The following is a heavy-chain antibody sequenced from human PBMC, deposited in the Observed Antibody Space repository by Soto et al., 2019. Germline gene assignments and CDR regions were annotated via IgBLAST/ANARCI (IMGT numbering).Heavy chain of an antibody. J-gene: IGHJ4*02. D-gene: IGHD6-19*01. Sequence: QVQLVQSGAEVKKPGSSVKVSCKASGGTFSSYAISWVRQAPGQGLEWMGGTIPIFGTANYAQKFQARVTITADESTSTAYMELSSLRSEDTAVYYCARDRGHSSGWYNYFDYWGQGTLVTVSS. CDR2: TIPIFGTA. CDR1: GGTFSSYA. CDR3: ARDRGHSSGWYNYFDY. V-gene: IGHV1-69*12.